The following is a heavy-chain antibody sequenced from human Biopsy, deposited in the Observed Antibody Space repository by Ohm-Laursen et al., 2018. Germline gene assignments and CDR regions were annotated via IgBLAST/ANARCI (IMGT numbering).Heavy chain of an antibody. CDR2: IIPIFGTA. CDR3: ARDRPSVPTYAVL. V-gene: IGHV1-69*01. Sequence: SSVKVSCKASGGTFTNYAISWVRQAPGQGLEWMGGIIPIFGTANYAQKFQGRVTITADESTSTAYMELSSLRSDDTAVYYCARDRPSVPTYAVLWGQGSLVTVSS. J-gene: IGHJ4*02. D-gene: IGHD2-2*01. CDR1: GGTFTNYA.